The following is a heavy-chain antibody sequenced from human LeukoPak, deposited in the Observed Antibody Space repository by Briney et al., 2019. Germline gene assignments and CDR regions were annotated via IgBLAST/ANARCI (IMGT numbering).Heavy chain of an antibody. CDR3: AGSKRGAPYYYYMDF. V-gene: IGHV1-69*01. J-gene: IGHJ6*03. CDR2: IVPIFGLA. CDR1: GGSFTRHA. D-gene: IGHD4/OR15-4a*01. Sequence: GASVKVSCKASGGSFTRHAMSWVRQAPGQGLEWMGGIVPIFGLANYAPKFQGRVAITADESTNTAYMELTSLTFEDTALYYCAGSKRGAPYYYYMDFWGIGTTVTVSS.